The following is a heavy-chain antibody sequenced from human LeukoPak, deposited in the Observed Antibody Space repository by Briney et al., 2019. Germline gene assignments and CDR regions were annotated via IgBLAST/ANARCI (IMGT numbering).Heavy chain of an antibody. J-gene: IGHJ4*02. CDR1: GFSFTDYP. V-gene: IGHV3-21*05. D-gene: IGHD3-10*01. Sequence: GGSLRLSCATSGFSFTDYPMNWVRQAPGKGLEWISNIRTTAEGAKYAYYADSVKGRFTISRDNSKNTVDLQMNSLRAEDMAVYYCARDWGYDSGTYCVYWGQGTLVTVSS. CDR3: ARDWGYDSGTYCVY. CDR2: IRTTAEGAKYA.